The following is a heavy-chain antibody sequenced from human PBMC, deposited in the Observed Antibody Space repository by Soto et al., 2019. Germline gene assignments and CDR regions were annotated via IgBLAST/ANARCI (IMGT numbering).Heavy chain of an antibody. D-gene: IGHD6-19*01. J-gene: IGHJ4*02. V-gene: IGHV1-18*01. CDR1: GYTFSTYG. CDR3: ARDDVVVAVPWY. CDR2: ISAYNGDT. Sequence: QVQLVQSGPEVKKAGASVKVSCMTSGYTFSTYGVSWVRQVPGQGLVWVGWISAYNGDTHYSQNLWGRVTMTRDTSTSTAYLELTSLTSDDTAIYYCARDDVVVAVPWYWGQGTLVTVSS.